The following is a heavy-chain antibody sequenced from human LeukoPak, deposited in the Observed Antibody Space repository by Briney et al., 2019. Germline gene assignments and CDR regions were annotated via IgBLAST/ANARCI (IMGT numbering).Heavy chain of an antibody. D-gene: IGHD3-16*01. J-gene: IGHJ4*02. CDR3: ARKQKMGVDH. Sequence: SETLSLTCVVSGYSISSAYYWGWIRQPPGKGLEWIGSISHSGNTYYTASLKSRVSVSFDTSQNQFSPKLSAVTAADTATYYCARKQKMGVDHWGQGTLVTVSS. CDR2: ISHSGNT. CDR1: GYSISSAYY. V-gene: IGHV4-38-2*01.